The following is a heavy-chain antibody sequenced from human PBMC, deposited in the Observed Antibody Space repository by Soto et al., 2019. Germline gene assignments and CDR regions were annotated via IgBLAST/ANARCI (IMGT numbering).Heavy chain of an antibody. CDR1: GYIFSDYW. D-gene: IGHD2-8*01. CDR3: ARRGQYCANSNCRLDH. Sequence: GESLKISCKGSGYIFSDYWIGWVRQMPGRGLEWMGIIYPGDSDTRYSASFQGQVTISADKSISTTFLQWSSLKASDTAMYYCARRGQYCANSNCRLDHWGQGTMVTVSS. V-gene: IGHV5-51*01. J-gene: IGHJ4*02. CDR2: IYPGDSDT.